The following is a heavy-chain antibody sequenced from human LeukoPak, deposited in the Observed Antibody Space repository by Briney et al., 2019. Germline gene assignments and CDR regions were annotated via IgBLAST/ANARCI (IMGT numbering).Heavy chain of an antibody. D-gene: IGHD5-18*01. V-gene: IGHV3-30*18. J-gene: IGHJ4*02. CDR3: PKENLPNGYSFLTDY. Sequence: GRSLRLSCAASGYTFNSYGMHWVRQAPGKGLEWVAVISYDGPNKYYADSVKGRFTISRDDSKSTLYLQMNSLRTEDTAVYYCPKENLPNGYSFLTDYWGQGTLVTVSS. CDR1: GYTFNSYG. CDR2: ISYDGPNK.